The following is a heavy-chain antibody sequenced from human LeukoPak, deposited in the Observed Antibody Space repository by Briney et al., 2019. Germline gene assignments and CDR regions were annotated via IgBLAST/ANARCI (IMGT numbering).Heavy chain of an antibody. V-gene: IGHV3-20*04. Sequence: GGSLRLSCAASGFTFDDYGMSWVRQAPGKGLEWVSGINWNGGSTGYADSVKGRFTISRDNAKNSLYLQMNSLRAEDTALYYCPRDLFRGAEYSGSYYWGQGTLVTVSS. CDR2: INWNGGST. CDR3: PRDLFRGAEYSGSYY. D-gene: IGHD1-26*01. J-gene: IGHJ4*02. CDR1: GFTFDDYG.